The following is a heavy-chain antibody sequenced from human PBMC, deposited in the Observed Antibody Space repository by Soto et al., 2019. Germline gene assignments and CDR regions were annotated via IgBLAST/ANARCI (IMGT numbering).Heavy chain of an antibody. CDR2: INPNSGDT. V-gene: IGHV1-2*02. Sequence: ASVKVSCKTSGYTFTGYYMHWVRQAPGQGLEWMGWINPNSGDTNYAQKFQGRVTMAGDTSISTAYMELSRLRSDDTAVYYCARESNIVVVPAAINAFDIWGQGTMVT. CDR1: GYTFTGYY. CDR3: ARESNIVVVPAAINAFDI. D-gene: IGHD2-2*02. J-gene: IGHJ3*02.